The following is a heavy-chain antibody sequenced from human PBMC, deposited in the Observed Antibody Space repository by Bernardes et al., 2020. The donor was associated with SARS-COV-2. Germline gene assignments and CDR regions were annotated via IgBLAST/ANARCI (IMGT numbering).Heavy chain of an antibody. Sequence: SETLSLTCAVSGGSISGTNWWSWVRQPPGKGLEWIGETSHSGRTNYNPSLNSRVTISVDKSKNQFSLKLSSVTAADTAVYYCATLFSDGGNHFWFDPWGQRALLPVPS. CDR1: GGSISGTNW. CDR3: ATLFSDGGNHFWFDP. V-gene: IGHV4-4*02. D-gene: IGHD1-26*01. CDR2: TSHSGRT. J-gene: IGHJ5*01.